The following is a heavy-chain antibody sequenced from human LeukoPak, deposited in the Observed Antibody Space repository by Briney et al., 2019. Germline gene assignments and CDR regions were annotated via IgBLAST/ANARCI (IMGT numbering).Heavy chain of an antibody. D-gene: IGHD6-19*01. J-gene: IGHJ4*02. V-gene: IGHV3-30*04. CDR3: ASFSVAGTNSIDY. CDR2: ISYDGSNK. CDR1: GFTFSSYA. Sequence: GGSLRLSCAASGFTFSSYAMHWVRQAPGKGLEWVAVISYDGSNKYYADSVKGRFTISRDNSKNTLYLQMNSLRAEDTAVYYCASFSVAGTNSIDYWGQGTLVTVSS.